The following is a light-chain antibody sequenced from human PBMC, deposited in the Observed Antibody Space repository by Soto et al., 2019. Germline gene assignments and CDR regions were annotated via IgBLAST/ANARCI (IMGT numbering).Light chain of an antibody. CDR2: EVT. CDR1: SSDVGSYNL. J-gene: IGLJ3*02. Sequence: QSVLTQPASVSGSPGQSITISCTGTSSDVGSYNLVSWYQQHPGKAPKLMISEVTKRPSGVSNRFSGSKSGNTASLTISVLQGEDESDYYFCSYAGSNTWVFGGGTKLTVL. V-gene: IGLV2-23*02. CDR3: CSYAGSNTWV.